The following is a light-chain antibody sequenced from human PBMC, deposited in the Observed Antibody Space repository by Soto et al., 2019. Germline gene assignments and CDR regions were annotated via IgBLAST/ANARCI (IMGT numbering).Light chain of an antibody. Sequence: ENVLTQSPGTLSLSPGERATLSCRASQSVSSSHLAWYQQKPGQAPRLLMYGASSRATGIPDRFSGDGSGADFTLTISRLEPEDFGVYYCQQYHNSILMFGQGTKVEIK. CDR2: GAS. J-gene: IGKJ1*01. CDR3: QQYHNSILM. CDR1: QSVSSSH. V-gene: IGKV3-20*01.